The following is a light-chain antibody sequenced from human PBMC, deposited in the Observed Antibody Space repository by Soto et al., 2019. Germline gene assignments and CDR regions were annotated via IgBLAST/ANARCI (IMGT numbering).Light chain of an antibody. CDR1: QSVSSY. Sequence: EILMAQSPATLSVSQGERATLSCRASQSVSSYLAWYQQKPGQAPRLLIYDASNRATGIPARFSGSGSGTDFTLTISRLEPEDFAVYYCQQYGSSRTFGQGTKVDIK. CDR2: DAS. V-gene: IGKV3-20*01. CDR3: QQYGSSRT. J-gene: IGKJ1*01.